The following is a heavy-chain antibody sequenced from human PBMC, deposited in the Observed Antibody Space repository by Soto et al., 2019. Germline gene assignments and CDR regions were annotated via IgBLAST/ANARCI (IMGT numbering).Heavy chain of an antibody. J-gene: IGHJ5*02. D-gene: IGHD3-22*01. V-gene: IGHV4-39*01. Sequence: SETLSLTCTVSGGSILDSTYYWAWIRQSPGKGLEWIGTIFYSGGTFYTPSLKSRVTMSVDTSNNQFSLNLSSVTAADTAVYYCARQASGYYYGWFDPWGQGTLVTVSS. CDR1: GGSILDSTYY. CDR2: IFYSGGT. CDR3: ARQASGYYYGWFDP.